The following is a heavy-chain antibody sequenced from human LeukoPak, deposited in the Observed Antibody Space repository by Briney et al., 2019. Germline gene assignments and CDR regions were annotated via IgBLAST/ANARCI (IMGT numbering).Heavy chain of an antibody. Sequence: GGSLRLSCAASGFALSSHWMTWVRQVPGRGPEWVANVNRDGSETYYLDSVKGRFTISKDNAKKSLYLQTNSLRAEDTALYHCARNNGMDVWGQGTTVIVSS. J-gene: IGHJ6*02. CDR1: GFALSSHW. CDR3: ARNNGMDV. CDR2: VNRDGSET. V-gene: IGHV3-7*03.